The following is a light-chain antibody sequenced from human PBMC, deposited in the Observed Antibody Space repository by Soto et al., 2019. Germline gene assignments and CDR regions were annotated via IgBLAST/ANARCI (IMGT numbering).Light chain of an antibody. Sequence: QLVLTQPPSASGTPGQRVTISCSGSSSNIGSNYVYWYQQLPGTAPKLLIYRNNQRPSVVPDRFSGSKSGTSASLAISGLRSEDEADYYCAAWEDSLSGWVFGGGTQLTVL. J-gene: IGLJ7*01. V-gene: IGLV1-47*01. CDR3: AAWEDSLSGWV. CDR2: RNN. CDR1: SSNIGSNY.